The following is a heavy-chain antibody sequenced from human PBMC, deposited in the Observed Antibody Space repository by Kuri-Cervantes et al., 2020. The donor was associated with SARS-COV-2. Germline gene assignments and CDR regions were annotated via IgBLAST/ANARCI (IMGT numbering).Heavy chain of an antibody. CDR3: AREYSSGWSTTNYFDY. Sequence: GGSLRLSCAASGFTFSSYGMHWVRQAPGKGLEWVSYISSSGSTIYYADSVKGRFTISRDNAKNSLYLQMNSLRSDDTVVYYCAREYSSGWSTTNYFDYWGQGTLVTVSS. CDR1: GFTFSSYG. J-gene: IGHJ4*02. V-gene: IGHV3-48*04. D-gene: IGHD6-19*01. CDR2: ISSSGSTI.